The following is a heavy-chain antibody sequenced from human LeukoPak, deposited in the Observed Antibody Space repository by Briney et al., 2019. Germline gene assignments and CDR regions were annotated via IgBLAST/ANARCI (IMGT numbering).Heavy chain of an antibody. CDR3: ARGSETYYDFWSGSSFDY. J-gene: IGHJ4*02. CDR1: GYSFTGYY. V-gene: IGHV1-2*02. Sequence: ASVKVSCKASGYSFTGYYIHWVRQAPGQGLDWMGWINPNNGATKYAQKFQGRVTMTRDTSISRAYMELTRLRSDATAVYYCARGSETYYDFWSGSSFDYWGQGTLVTVSS. D-gene: IGHD3-3*01. CDR2: INPNNGAT.